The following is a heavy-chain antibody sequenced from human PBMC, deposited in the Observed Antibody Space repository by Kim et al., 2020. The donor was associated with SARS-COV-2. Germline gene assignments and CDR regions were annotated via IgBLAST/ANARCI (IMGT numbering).Heavy chain of an antibody. J-gene: IGHJ4*02. V-gene: IGHV3-48*02. D-gene: IGHD3-16*01. Sequence: GGSLRLSCAASGFPFSSYGMTWVRQGPGKGLEWISYISTSSTTMYYADSVKGRFTISRDNAKNSLFLQMNSLRDEDTAVYYCAREGGLAYWGQGTLVTVSS. CDR3: AREGGLAY. CDR1: GFPFSSYG. CDR2: ISTSSTTM.